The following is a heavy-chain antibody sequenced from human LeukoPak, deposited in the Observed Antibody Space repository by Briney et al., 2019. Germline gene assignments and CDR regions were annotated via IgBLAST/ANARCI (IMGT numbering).Heavy chain of an antibody. CDR3: ARELDCSSISCIFPHYFDY. CDR1: GGTFSSYA. Sequence: ASVKVSCKASGGTFSSYAISWVRQAPGQGLEWMGRIIPIFGTANYAQKFQGRVTITTDESTSTAYLELSSLRSEDTAVYYCARELDCSSISCIFPHYFDYWGQGTLVTVSS. V-gene: IGHV1-69*05. D-gene: IGHD2-2*01. J-gene: IGHJ4*02. CDR2: IIPIFGTA.